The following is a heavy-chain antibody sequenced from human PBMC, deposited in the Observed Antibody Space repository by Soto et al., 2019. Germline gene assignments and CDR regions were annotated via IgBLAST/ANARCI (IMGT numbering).Heavy chain of an antibody. V-gene: IGHV1-46*01. CDR1: GYTFTTYY. D-gene: IGHD2-15*01. CDR2: INPNGGST. Sequence: QVQLVQSGAEVKRPGASVKVSCKASGYTFTTYYMHWVRQAPGQGLEWLGIINPNGGSTTYAQQFQGRLTMTRDTSTSTVYLELSSLRSEDTAVYYCARAGYCSGGTCFHGNCDYWGQGTLVTVAA. J-gene: IGHJ4*02. CDR3: ARAGYCSGGTCFHGNCDY.